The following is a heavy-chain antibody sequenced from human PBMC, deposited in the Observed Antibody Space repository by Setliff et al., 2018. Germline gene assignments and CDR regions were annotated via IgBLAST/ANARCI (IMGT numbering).Heavy chain of an antibody. J-gene: IGHJ4*02. V-gene: IGHV3-23*01. CDR2: ISDTALGI. CDR1: GFTFNTYA. CDR3: VKDVVGYSSTWPKRDYFDY. Sequence: LKISCAASGFTFNTYAMSWVRQPPGKGLERVSSISDTALGIYYADSVRGRFTISRDNSKKTLYLQMNSLRAEDTAVYYCVKDVVGYSSTWPKRDYFDYWGQGTLVTVSS. D-gene: IGHD6-13*01.